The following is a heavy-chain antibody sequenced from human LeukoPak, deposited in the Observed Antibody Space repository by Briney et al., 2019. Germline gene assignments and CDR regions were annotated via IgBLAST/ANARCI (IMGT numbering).Heavy chain of an antibody. CDR3: AKSYDILTGSLDN. V-gene: IGHV3-23*01. CDR1: GFTFSTYS. CDR2: ITGGGRTT. J-gene: IGHJ4*02. D-gene: IGHD3-9*01. Sequence: GGSLRLSCAASGFTFSTYSMTWVRQAPGKGLEWVSAITGGGRTTYYADSVKGRFTISRDKSKNTVFLQMNTLRAEDTAVYYCAKSYDILTGSLDNWGQGTLVTVSS.